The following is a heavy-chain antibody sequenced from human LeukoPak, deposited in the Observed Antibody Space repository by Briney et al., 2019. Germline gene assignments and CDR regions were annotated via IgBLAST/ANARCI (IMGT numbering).Heavy chain of an antibody. Sequence: PSETLSLTCSVSGSSSSSSSWNWIRQPAGQGPEWIGRISPSGSTNYNPSLKSRVTMSVDTSKNQFSLNLSSVTAADTAVYYCARSAYSSGWRFDYWGQGTLVTVSS. CDR2: ISPSGST. CDR3: ARSAYSSGWRFDY. D-gene: IGHD6-19*01. CDR1: GSSSSSSS. J-gene: IGHJ4*02. V-gene: IGHV4-4*07.